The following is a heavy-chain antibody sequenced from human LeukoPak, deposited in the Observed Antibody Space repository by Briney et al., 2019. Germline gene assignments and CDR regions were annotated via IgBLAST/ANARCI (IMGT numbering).Heavy chain of an antibody. CDR1: GFTFSSYA. D-gene: IGHD2-2*01. CDR2: ISGIGSTI. Sequence: GGSLRLSCAASGFTFSSYAMNWVRQAPGKGLEWVSDISGIGSTIYYADSVKGRFTISIDKAKNSLYLQMHSLRAADTAVYYCARYPSRYCTSTSCYLFHWGQGALVTVSS. CDR3: ARYPSRYCTSTSCYLFH. V-gene: IGHV3-48*03. J-gene: IGHJ4*02.